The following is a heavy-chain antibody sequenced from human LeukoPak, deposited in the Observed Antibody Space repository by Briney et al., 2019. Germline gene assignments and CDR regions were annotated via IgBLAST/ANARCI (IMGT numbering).Heavy chain of an antibody. CDR1: GFTFSTYD. V-gene: IGHV3-48*01. J-gene: IGHJ6*02. CDR2: ISSSSRTI. Sequence: GGSLRLSCAASGFTFSTYDMNWVRQAPGKGLEWVSYISSSSRTISYADSVKGRFTISRDNAKNSLYLQMNSLRAEDTAVYYRARLRYYAMDVWGQGTTVTASS. CDR3: ARLRYYAMDV.